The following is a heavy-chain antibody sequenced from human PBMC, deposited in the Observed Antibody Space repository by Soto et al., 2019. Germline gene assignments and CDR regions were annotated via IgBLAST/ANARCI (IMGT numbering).Heavy chain of an antibody. V-gene: IGHV3-23*01. CDR3: AKFALVMVAATRNAWYI. CDR2: ISGSGGST. Sequence: APGKGLEWVSAISGSGGSTYYADSVKGRFTISRDNSKNTLYLQMNSLRAEDTAVYYCAKFALVMVAATRNAWYIWGQGTMVTVS. J-gene: IGHJ3*02. D-gene: IGHD2-15*01.